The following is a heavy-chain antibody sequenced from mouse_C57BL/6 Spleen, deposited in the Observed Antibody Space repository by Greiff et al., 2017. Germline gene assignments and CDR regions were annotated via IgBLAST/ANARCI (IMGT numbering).Heavy chain of an antibody. D-gene: IGHD1-1*01. Sequence: VQLQQPGAELVKPGASVTMSCKASGYTFTSYWITWVKQRPGQGLAWIGDIYPGSGSTNYNEKFKGKATLTVDTSSSTAYMQLSSLTSEDSAVYYCAFGSRYVGYCDVWGTGTTVTVSS. J-gene: IGHJ1*03. CDR3: AFGSRYVGYCDV. CDR2: IYPGSGST. V-gene: IGHV1-55*01. CDR1: GYTFTSYW.